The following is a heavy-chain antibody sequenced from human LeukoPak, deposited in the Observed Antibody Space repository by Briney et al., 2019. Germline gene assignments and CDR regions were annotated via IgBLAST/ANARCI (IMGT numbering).Heavy chain of an antibody. CDR1: GFTVNRNV. J-gene: IGHJ6*03. Sequence: PGGSLRLSCVASGFTVNRNVMSWVRQAPEKGLEWVSLIYSDDRAFYADSVKGRFTISRNKYKNTLFLQMSSLKPEDTAIYYCARDLAGFEEPRYYYYMDVWGKGTTVTVSS. CDR3: ARDLAGFEEPRYYYYMDV. V-gene: IGHV3-66*02. CDR2: IYSDDRA. D-gene: IGHD1-14*01.